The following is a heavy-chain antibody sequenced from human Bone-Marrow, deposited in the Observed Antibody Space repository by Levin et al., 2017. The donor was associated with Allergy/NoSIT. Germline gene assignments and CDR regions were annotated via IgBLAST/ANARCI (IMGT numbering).Heavy chain of an antibody. V-gene: IGHV3-7*03. Sequence: PGESLKISCAASGFIFSSYWMSWVRQAPGKGLEWVANINQDGSEKYYAGSVKGRFTIARDNAKDSLYLQMNNLRAEDTALYYCARDYPIDCSVNSCYSEYWGQGTLVTASS. CDR3: ARDYPIDCSVNSCYSEY. D-gene: IGHD2-15*01. CDR2: INQDGSEK. CDR1: GFIFSSYW. J-gene: IGHJ4*02.